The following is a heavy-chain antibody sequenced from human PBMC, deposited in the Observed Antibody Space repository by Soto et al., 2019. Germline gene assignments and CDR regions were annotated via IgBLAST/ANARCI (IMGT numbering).Heavy chain of an antibody. D-gene: IGHD3-3*01. CDR1: GFTFSDYY. J-gene: IGHJ4*02. CDR2: ISSSGSTI. V-gene: IGHV3-11*01. Sequence: GGSLRLSCAASGFTFSDYYMSWIRQAPGKGLEWVSYISSSGSTIYYADSVKGRFTISRDNAKNSLYLQMNSLRAEDTAVYYCARGQVHYDFWRSPYDYWGQGTLVTVSS. CDR3: ARGQVHYDFWRSPYDY.